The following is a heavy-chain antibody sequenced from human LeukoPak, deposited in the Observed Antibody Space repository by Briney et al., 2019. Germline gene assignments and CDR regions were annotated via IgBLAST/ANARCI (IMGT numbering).Heavy chain of an antibody. Sequence: SETLSLTCTVSGGSISGYYWTWIRQPPGQGLECIGFINYSGSTNYNPSLKSRVTMSVDTSKDQFSLRLSSVTAADTAVYYCARRTSGWGANYFDYWGQGALVTVSS. V-gene: IGHV4-59*01. CDR1: GGSISGYY. CDR2: INYSGST. CDR3: ARRTSGWGANYFDY. J-gene: IGHJ4*02. D-gene: IGHD6-19*01.